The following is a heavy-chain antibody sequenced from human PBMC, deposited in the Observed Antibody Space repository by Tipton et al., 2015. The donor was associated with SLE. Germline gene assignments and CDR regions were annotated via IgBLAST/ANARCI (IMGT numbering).Heavy chain of an antibody. D-gene: IGHD6-19*01. CDR3: ASAYSSGWNPMDV. V-gene: IGHV3-53*01. CDR2: IYSGGST. J-gene: IGHJ6*03. Sequence: QLVQSGGGLIQPGGSLRLSCAASGFTVSSNYMSWVRQAPGKGLEWVSVIYSGGSTYYADSVKGRFTISRDNSKNTLYLQMNSLRAEDTAVYYCASAYSSGWNPMDVWGKGTTVTVSS. CDR1: GFTVSSNY.